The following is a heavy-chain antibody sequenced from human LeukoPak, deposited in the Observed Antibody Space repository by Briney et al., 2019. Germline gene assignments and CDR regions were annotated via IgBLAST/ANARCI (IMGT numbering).Heavy chain of an antibody. V-gene: IGHV5-51*07. Sequence: GESLKISCKGSGYSFTSYWIGWVHQMPGKGLEWMGIIYPGDSETRYSPSFQGQVTISADKSISTAYLQRNTLKASDTAMYYCARHGGAWSGYYADYWGQGTLVTISS. CDR1: GYSFTSYW. D-gene: IGHD3-3*01. J-gene: IGHJ4*02. CDR2: IYPGDSET. CDR3: ARHGGAWSGYYADY.